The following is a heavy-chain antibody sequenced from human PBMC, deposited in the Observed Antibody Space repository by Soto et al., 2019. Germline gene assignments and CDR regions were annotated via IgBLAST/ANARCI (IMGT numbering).Heavy chain of an antibody. Sequence: HPGGSLRLSCAASGFTFSSYAMHWVRQAPGKGLEWVAVISYDGSNKYYADSVKGRFTISRDNSKNTLYLQMNSLRAEDTAVYYCARVMVRGVIADRYYYGMDVWGQGTTVTVSS. CDR2: ISYDGSNK. D-gene: IGHD3-10*01. CDR3: ARVMVRGVIADRYYYGMDV. V-gene: IGHV3-30-3*01. CDR1: GFTFSSYA. J-gene: IGHJ6*02.